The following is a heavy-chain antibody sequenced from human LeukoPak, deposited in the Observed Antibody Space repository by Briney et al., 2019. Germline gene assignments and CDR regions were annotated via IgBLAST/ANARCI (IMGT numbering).Heavy chain of an antibody. CDR1: GYTLTELS. D-gene: IGHD1-26*01. V-gene: IGHV1-24*01. Sequence: ASVKVSCKVSGYTLTELSMHWVRQAPGKGLEWMGGFDSEDGETIYAQKFQGRVTMTEDTSTDTAYMELSSLRSEDTAVYSCATLLLGPIRSSAQSESDLWGQGTLVTVSS. J-gene: IGHJ5*02. CDR2: FDSEDGET. CDR3: ATLLLGPIRSSAQSESDL.